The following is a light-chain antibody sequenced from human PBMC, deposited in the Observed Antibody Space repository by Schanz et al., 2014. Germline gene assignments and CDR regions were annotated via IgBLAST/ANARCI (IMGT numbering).Light chain of an antibody. J-gene: IGKJ2*01. Sequence: EIVLTQSPGTLSLSPGERATLSCRASQSVSSSYLAWYQQKPGQAPRLLIYGASTRATGIPDRFSGSGSGTDFTLTISRLEPEDFAVYYCQQRSNWPPMYTFGQGTKLDIK. CDR3: QQRSNWPPMYT. V-gene: IGKV3D-20*02. CDR2: GAS. CDR1: QSVSSSY.